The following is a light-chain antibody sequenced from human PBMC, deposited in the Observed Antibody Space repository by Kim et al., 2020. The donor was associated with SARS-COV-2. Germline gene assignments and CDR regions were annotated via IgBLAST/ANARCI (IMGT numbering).Light chain of an antibody. J-gene: IGLJ3*02. V-gene: IGLV7-46*01. CDR1: SGHF. CDR3: LLFYNGPRV. CDR2: DTY. Sequence: SGHFPYWFQQKPGQAPRTLIYDTYIKHSWTPARFSGSLLGGKAALTLSGAQPEDEAHYYCLLFYNGPRVFGGGTQPTVL.